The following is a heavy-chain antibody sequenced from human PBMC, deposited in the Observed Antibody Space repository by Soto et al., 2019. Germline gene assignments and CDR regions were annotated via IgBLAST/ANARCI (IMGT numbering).Heavy chain of an antibody. CDR3: ASCPSRGSWYHYYDGMDV. D-gene: IGHD1-26*01. J-gene: IGHJ6*02. V-gene: IGHV1-69*02. Sequence: QVQLVQSGAEVKKPGSSVKVSCKASGGTFSSYTISWVRQAPGQGLEWMGRIIPILGIANYAQKLQGRVTIAADKSTSTAYMELSSLRSEDTAVYYCASCPSRGSWYHYYDGMDVWGQGTTVTVSS. CDR1: GGTFSSYT. CDR2: IIPILGIA.